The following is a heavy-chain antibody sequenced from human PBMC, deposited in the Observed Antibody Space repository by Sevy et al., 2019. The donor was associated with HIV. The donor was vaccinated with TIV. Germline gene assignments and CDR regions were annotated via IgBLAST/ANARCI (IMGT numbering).Heavy chain of an antibody. CDR1: GFAFNIYG. CDR3: AKDRVGFREVNRMDV. CDR2: IRYDGSIT. V-gene: IGHV3-30*02. Sequence: GGSLRLSCTASGFAFNIYGLHWVRQAPGKGLEGVAFIRYDGSITYYADYVKGRFTISRENSKNTLYLQMNSLRVEDTAVYYCAKDRVGFREVNRMDVWGQGTAVTVSS. D-gene: IGHD3-10*01. J-gene: IGHJ6*02.